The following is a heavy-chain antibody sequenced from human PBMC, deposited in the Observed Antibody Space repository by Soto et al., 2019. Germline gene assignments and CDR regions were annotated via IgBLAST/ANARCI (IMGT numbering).Heavy chain of an antibody. V-gene: IGHV3-30*18. D-gene: IGHD3-3*01. CDR2: ISYDGSNK. J-gene: IGHJ4*02. CDR3: EKHKWRGTY. CDR1: GFTFSSYG. Sequence: GVSLRLSCAASGFTFSSYGMHWVRQAPGKGLEWVAVISYDGSNKYYADSVKGRFTISRDNSKNTLYLQMNSLRAEDTAVYYCEKHKWRGTYWGQGTLVTVSA.